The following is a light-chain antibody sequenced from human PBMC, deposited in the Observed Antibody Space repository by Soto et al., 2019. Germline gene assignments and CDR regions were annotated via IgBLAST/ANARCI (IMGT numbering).Light chain of an antibody. CDR1: QGIGSY. V-gene: IGKV1-9*01. J-gene: IGKJ4*01. Sequence: IQLTQSPSSLSASVGDRVTITCRASQGIGSYFAWYQQKPGKAPKLLIYAASTLRSGVPSRFSGSGSGTDFTLTISSLQPEDFATYYCHQRVHWLTFGGGTKVEIK. CDR3: HQRVHWLT. CDR2: AAS.